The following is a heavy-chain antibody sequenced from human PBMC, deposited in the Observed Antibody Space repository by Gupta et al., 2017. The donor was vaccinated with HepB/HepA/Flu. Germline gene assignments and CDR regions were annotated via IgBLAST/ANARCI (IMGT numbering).Heavy chain of an antibody. CDR2: ISGSGGTT. Sequence: EVQLLESGGGLVQPGGSLRLSCAASGFTFSSYAMNWVRQAPGKGLEWVSAISGSGGTTYYADSVKGRFTISRDNSKNTLYLQMNSLRAEDTAVYCCAKVMVRGVIISYFDQWGQGTLVTVSS. D-gene: IGHD3-10*01. CDR3: AKVMVRGVIISYFDQ. CDR1: GFTFSSYA. V-gene: IGHV3-23*01. J-gene: IGHJ4*02.